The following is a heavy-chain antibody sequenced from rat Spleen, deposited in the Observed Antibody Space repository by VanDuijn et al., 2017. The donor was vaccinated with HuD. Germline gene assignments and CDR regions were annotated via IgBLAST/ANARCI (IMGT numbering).Heavy chain of an antibody. Sequence: EVQLVESGGGLVQPGRSLKLSCAASGFTFSDYYMAWVRQAPKKGLEWVASISYEGSSTYYGDSVKGRFTISRDNAKNTQYLQMDSLRSEDTATYYCARGYYDGTYYPYYFDYWGQGVMVTVSS. CDR2: ISYEGSST. J-gene: IGHJ2*01. V-gene: IGHV5-22*01. D-gene: IGHD1-12*02. CDR1: GFTFSDYY. CDR3: ARGYYDGTYYPYYFDY.